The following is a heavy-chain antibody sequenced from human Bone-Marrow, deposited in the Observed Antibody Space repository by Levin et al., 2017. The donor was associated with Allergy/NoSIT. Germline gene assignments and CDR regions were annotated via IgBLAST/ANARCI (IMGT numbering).Heavy chain of an antibody. CDR3: ARAAHGDYGDY. V-gene: IGHV1-18*01. J-gene: IGHJ4*02. CDR1: GYTFTDFG. Sequence: ASVKVSCKASGYTFTDFGIKWVRQAPGHGLEWMGWLNTYNGNTNYVPKLRGRVTMTTDTSTSTAYMELINLRSDDTAVYFCARAAHGDYGDYWGQGTLVTVSS. CDR2: LNTYNGNT. D-gene: IGHD4-17*01.